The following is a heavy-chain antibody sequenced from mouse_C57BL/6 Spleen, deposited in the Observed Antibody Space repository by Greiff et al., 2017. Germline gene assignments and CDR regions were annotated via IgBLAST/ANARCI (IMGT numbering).Heavy chain of an antibody. CDR1: GFTFSDYY. CDR3: ARYRDYDRYFDV. Sequence: EVQLVESGGGLVQPGGSLKLSCAASGFTFSDYYMYWVRQTPEKRLEWVAYISNGGGSTYYPDTVKGRFTISRDNAKNTLYLQMSRLKSEDTAMYYCARYRDYDRYFDVWGTGTTVTVSS. CDR2: ISNGGGST. D-gene: IGHD2-4*01. V-gene: IGHV5-12*01. J-gene: IGHJ1*03.